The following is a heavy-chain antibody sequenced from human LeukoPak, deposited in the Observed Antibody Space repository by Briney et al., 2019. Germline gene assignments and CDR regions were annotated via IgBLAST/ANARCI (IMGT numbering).Heavy chain of an antibody. Sequence: SETLSLTCIVSGGSLSNSYWSWIRQPPGKGLQWIGYIYYSGSTNYNPSLKSRVTISGDTSKNQFSLKLSSVTAADTAVYYCARTLYSRGFYTVDYWGQGTLVTVSS. CDR3: ARTLYSRGFYTVDY. V-gene: IGHV4-59*08. D-gene: IGHD3-3*01. CDR2: IYYSGST. CDR1: GGSLSNSY. J-gene: IGHJ4*02.